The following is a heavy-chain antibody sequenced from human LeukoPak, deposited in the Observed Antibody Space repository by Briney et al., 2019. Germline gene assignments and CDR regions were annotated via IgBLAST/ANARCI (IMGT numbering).Heavy chain of an antibody. CDR1: GGSFSGYY. CDR3: ARARPLQRPAWFDP. J-gene: IGHJ5*02. Sequence: PSETLSLTCAVYGGSFSGYYWSWLRQPPGKGLEWIGEINHSGSTNYNPSLKSRVTISVDTSKNQFSLKLSSVTAADTAVYYCARARPLQRPAWFDPWGQGTLVTVSS. D-gene: IGHD1-1*01. CDR2: INHSGST. V-gene: IGHV4-34*01.